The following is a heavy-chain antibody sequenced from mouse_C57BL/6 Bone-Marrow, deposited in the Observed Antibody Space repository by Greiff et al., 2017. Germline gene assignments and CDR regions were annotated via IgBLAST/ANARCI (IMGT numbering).Heavy chain of an antibody. D-gene: IGHD3-2*02. CDR2: ISYDGSN. J-gene: IGHJ3*01. V-gene: IGHV3-6*01. CDR3: AREGTAQATAWFAY. Sequence: EVKLQESGPGLVKPSQSLSLTCSVTGYSITSGYYWNWIRQFPGNKLEWMGYISYDGSNNYNPSLKNRISITRDTSKNQFFLKLNSVTTEDTATYYCAREGTAQATAWFAYWGQGTLVTVSA. CDR1: GYSITSGYY.